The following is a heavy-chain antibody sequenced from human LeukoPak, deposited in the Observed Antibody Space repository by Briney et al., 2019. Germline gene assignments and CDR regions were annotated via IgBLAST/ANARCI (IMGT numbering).Heavy chain of an antibody. V-gene: IGHV5-51*01. D-gene: IGHD3-22*01. CDR1: GYSFTNYW. CDR2: IYPGDSDT. J-gene: IGHJ4*02. Sequence: GESLKISCKVSGYSFTNYWIGWVRQMPGKGLEWMGIIYPGDSDTRYSPSFQGQVSISADKSISTAYLQWSSLKASDTAMYYCARLDGLYHSSGYYPIYFDYWGQGTLVIVSS. CDR3: ARLDGLYHSSGYYPIYFDY.